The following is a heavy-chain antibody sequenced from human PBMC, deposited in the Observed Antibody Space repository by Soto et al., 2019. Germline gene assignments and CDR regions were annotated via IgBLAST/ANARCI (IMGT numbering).Heavy chain of an antibody. V-gene: IGHV4-30-4*08. CDR2: IHFSGST. CDR3: ARAPMRGWEFWGLEAFEL. CDR1: GGSNNSDAHY. J-gene: IGHJ3*01. Sequence: QVQLRESGPGLVKPSQTLSLTCSVSGGSNNSDAHYWTWVRQLPGKGLEWIGYIHFSGSTYYSPSLTRRLTISLASSTNHFSLKLTSATAADSAVYYCARAPMRGWEFWGLEAFELWCQGTVVTVSS. D-gene: IGHD3-16*01.